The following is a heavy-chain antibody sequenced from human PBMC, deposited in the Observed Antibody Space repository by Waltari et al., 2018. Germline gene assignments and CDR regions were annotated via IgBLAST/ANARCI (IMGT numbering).Heavy chain of an antibody. V-gene: IGHV1-58*01. CDR1: GFTFTSSA. D-gene: IGHD3-22*01. Sequence: QMQLVQSGPEVKKPGTSVKVSCKASGFTFTSSAVQWVRQARGQRLEWIGWIVVGSGNTNYAQKFQERVTITRDMSTSTAYMELSSVTAADTAVYYCARDALYYYDSSGPDAFDIWGQGTMVTVSS. CDR2: IVVGSGNT. CDR3: ARDALYYYDSSGPDAFDI. J-gene: IGHJ3*02.